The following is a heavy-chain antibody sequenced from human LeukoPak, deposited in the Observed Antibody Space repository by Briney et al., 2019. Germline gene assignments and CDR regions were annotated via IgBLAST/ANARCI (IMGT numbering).Heavy chain of an antibody. CDR2: INPNSGGT. Sequence: ASVKVSCKASGYTFTGYYMHWVRQAPGQGLEWMGWINPNSGGTNYAQKFQGRVTMTRDTSISTAYMELSRLRSDDTAVYYCARDAQYYYDSSGYWGYWGQGTLVTVSS. CDR1: GYTFTGYY. J-gene: IGHJ4*02. CDR3: ARDAQYYYDSSGYWGY. V-gene: IGHV1-2*02. D-gene: IGHD3-22*01.